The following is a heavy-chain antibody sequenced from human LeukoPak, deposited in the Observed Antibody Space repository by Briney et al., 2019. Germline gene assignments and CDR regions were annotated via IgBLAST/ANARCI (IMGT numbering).Heavy chain of an antibody. Sequence: SETLSLTCTVSGGSISSYYWSWIRHPPGKGLEWIGYIYYSGSTNYNPSLKSRVTISVDTSKNQFSLKLSSVTAADTAVYYCARVPGYSSGWYRREFHYGMDVWGQGTTVTVSS. CDR1: GGSISSYY. J-gene: IGHJ6*02. D-gene: IGHD6-19*01. V-gene: IGHV4-59*01. CDR2: IYYSGST. CDR3: ARVPGYSSGWYRREFHYGMDV.